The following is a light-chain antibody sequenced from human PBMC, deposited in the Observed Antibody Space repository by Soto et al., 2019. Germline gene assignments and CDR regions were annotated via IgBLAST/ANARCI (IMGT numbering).Light chain of an antibody. CDR1: SSDVGSYKL. CDR2: DGI. V-gene: IGLV2-23*01. Sequence: QSALTQPASVSGSPGQSITISCAGASSDVGSYKLVSWYQHHPGKAPKLMIYDGIKRPSGVSNRFSGSKSGNTASLTISGLQAEDEADYYCCSYAGSSTSVLFGGGTKVTVL. CDR3: CSYAGSSTSVL. J-gene: IGLJ2*01.